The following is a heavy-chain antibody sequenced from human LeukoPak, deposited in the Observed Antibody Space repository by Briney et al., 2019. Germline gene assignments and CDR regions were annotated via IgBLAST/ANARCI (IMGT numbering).Heavy chain of an antibody. V-gene: IGHV1-2*02. J-gene: IGHJ4*02. CDR3: ARDMWSRDGSGSLLRHYFDY. CDR1: GYTFTGYY. Sequence: VASVKVSCKASGYTFTGYYMHWVRQAPGQGLEWMGWINPNSGGTNYAQKFQGRVTMTRDTSISTAYMELSRLRSDDTAVYYCARDMWSRDGSGSLLRHYFDYWGQRTLVTVSS. D-gene: IGHD3-10*01. CDR2: INPNSGGT.